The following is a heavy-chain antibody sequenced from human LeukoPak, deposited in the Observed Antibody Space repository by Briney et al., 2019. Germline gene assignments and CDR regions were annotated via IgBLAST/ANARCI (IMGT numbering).Heavy chain of an antibody. CDR1: GFTFSSYS. J-gene: IGHJ6*03. V-gene: IGHV3-21*01. D-gene: IGHD6-19*01. Sequence: PGGSLRLSCAASGFTFSSYSMNWVRQAPGKGLEWVSSISSSSSYIYYADSVKGRFTISRDNAKNSLYLQMNSLRAEDTAVYYCARAVAGTWSFYYYYMDVWGKGTTVTVSS. CDR3: ARAVAGTWSFYYYYMDV. CDR2: ISSSSSYI.